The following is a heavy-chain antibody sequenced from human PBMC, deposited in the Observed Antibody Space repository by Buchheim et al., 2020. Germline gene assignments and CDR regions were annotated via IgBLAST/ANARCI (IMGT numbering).Heavy chain of an antibody. J-gene: IGHJ6*02. CDR2: ISYDGSNK. CDR1: GFTFSSYG. V-gene: IGHV3-30*18. Sequence: QVQLVESGGGVVQPGRSLRLSCAASGFTFSSYGMHWVRQAPGKGLEWVAVISYDGSNKYYADYVKGRFTISRDNSKNTMYVQMNSLRAEDTAVYYCAKVASKPLLEGYYYYYGMDVWGQGTT. D-gene: IGHD1-1*01. CDR3: AKVASKPLLEGYYYYYGMDV.